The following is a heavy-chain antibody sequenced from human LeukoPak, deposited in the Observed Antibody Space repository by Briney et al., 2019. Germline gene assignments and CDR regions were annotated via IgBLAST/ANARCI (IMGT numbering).Heavy chain of an antibody. CDR2: IYYSGST. D-gene: IGHD1-26*01. V-gene: IGHV4-39*07. CDR1: GGSISSSSYY. J-gene: IGHJ5*02. CDR3: ARRTVGATVGGFDP. Sequence: PSETLSLTCTVSGGSISSSSYYWGWIRQPPGKGLEWIGSIYYSGSTYYNPSLKSRVTISVDTSKNQFSLKLSSVTAADTAVYYCARRTVGATVGGFDPWGQGTLVTVSS.